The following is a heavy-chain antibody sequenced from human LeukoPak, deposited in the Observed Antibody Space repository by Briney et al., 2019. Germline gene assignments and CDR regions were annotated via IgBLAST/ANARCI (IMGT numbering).Heavy chain of an antibody. CDR3: AREPGIAAADRSRQFDY. D-gene: IGHD6-13*01. J-gene: IGHJ4*02. CDR1: DYTFTSYG. CDR2: ISAYNGNT. Sequence: ASVKVSCKASDYTFTSYGISWVRQAPGQGLEWMGWISAYNGNTNYAQKLQGRVTMTTDTSTSTAYMELRSLRSDDTAVYYCAREPGIAAADRSRQFDYWGQGTLVTVSS. V-gene: IGHV1-18*01.